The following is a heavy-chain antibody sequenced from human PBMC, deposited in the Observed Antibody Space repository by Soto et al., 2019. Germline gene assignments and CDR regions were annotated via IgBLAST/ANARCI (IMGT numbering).Heavy chain of an antibody. CDR2: IIPVFRSI. D-gene: IGHD1-7*01. Sequence: VQLVQSGAEVKTPGSSVKVSCKASGDTFSSYSIAWVRQAPGQGLEWMGGIIPVFRSINYAQKFQGRVTITADESTTTAYMELNSLRPQDTAVYFCARDDGWNYRYYDMEVWGQGTTVTVS. CDR1: GDTFSSYS. CDR3: ARDDGWNYRYYDMEV. V-gene: IGHV1-69*12. J-gene: IGHJ6*02.